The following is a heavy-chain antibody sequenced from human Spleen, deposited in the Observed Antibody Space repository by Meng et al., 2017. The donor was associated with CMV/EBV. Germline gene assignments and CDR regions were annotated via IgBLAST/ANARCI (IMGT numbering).Heavy chain of an antibody. D-gene: IGHD3-22*01. V-gene: IGHV6-1*01. CDR2: TYYRSKWYN. CDR3: ARDREDSSGYDY. Sequence: QAQRQQSGACLGEPLQTPSLTWYHSGDSVSSNSAALNWIRQSPSRGLEWMGRTYYRSKWYNDYAVSVKSRITINPDTSKNQFSLQRNSVTPEDTAVYYCARDREDSSGYDYWGQGTLVTVSS. J-gene: IGHJ4*02. CDR1: GDSVSSNSAA.